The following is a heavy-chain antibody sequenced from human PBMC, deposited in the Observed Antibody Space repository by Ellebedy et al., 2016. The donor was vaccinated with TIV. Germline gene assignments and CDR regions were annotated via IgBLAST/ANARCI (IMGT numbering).Heavy chain of an antibody. CDR3: ARNYYGSGSHIDY. J-gene: IGHJ4*02. V-gene: IGHV3-33*08. CDR1: GFTFSDYG. CDR2: IWYDGSNK. D-gene: IGHD3-10*01. Sequence: PGGSLRLSCVASGFTFSDYGMHWVRQAPGKGLEWVAVIWYDGSNKYYADSVKGRFTISRDNSKNTLYLQMNSLRAEDTAVYYCARNYYGSGSHIDYWGQGTLVTVSS.